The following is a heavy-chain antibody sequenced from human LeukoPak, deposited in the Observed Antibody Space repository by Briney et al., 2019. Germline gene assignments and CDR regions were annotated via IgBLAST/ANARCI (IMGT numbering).Heavy chain of an antibody. V-gene: IGHV3-15*01. CDR1: GFTFSNAW. D-gene: IGHD3-22*01. CDR3: TTDVTYYYDSSVQDAFDI. CDR2: IKSKTDGGTT. J-gene: IGHJ3*02. Sequence: GGSLRLSCAASGFTFSNAWMSWVRQAPGKVLEWVGRIKSKTDGGTTDYAAPVKGRFTISRDDSKDTLYLQMNSLKTEDTAVYYCTTDVTYYYDSSVQDAFDIWGQGTMVTVSS.